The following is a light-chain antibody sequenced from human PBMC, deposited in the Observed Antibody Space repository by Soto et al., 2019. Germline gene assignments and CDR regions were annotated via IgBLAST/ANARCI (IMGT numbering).Light chain of an antibody. Sequence: DIQMTQSPSSLSASVGDRVTITCRASQGIRNDLGWYQQKPGKAPKRLIYAASSLQSGVPSRFSGIGSGTEFTLTITSLQPEDFAAYYCQQLYTYVTFGGGTKVDIK. CDR3: QQLYTYVT. J-gene: IGKJ4*01. CDR2: AAS. V-gene: IGKV1-17*01. CDR1: QGIRND.